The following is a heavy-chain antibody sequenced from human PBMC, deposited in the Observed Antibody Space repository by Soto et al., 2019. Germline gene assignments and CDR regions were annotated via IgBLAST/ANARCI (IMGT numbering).Heavy chain of an antibody. J-gene: IGHJ6*02. V-gene: IGHV4-34*01. Sequence: SETLSLTCAVYGGSFSGYYWSWIRQPPGKGLEWIGEINHSGSTNYNPSLKSRVTISVDTSKNQFSLKLSSVTAADTAVYYCARYRHFWSGYYYYGMDVWGQGTTVTVSS. CDR2: INHSGST. D-gene: IGHD3-3*02. CDR3: ARYRHFWSGYYYYGMDV. CDR1: GGSFSGYY.